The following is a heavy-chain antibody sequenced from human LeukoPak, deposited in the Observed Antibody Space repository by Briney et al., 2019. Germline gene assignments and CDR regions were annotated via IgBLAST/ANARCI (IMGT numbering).Heavy chain of an antibody. V-gene: IGHV3-30*04. Sequence: GRSLRLSCAASGFTFSSYAMHWVRQAPGKGLEWVAVISYDGSNKYYADSVKGRFTISRDNSKNTLYLQMNSLRAEDTAVYYCASPGVTMVPRGYFDYWGQGTLVTVSS. CDR1: GFTFSSYA. CDR3: ASPGVTMVPRGYFDY. CDR2: ISYDGSNK. D-gene: IGHD3-10*01. J-gene: IGHJ4*02.